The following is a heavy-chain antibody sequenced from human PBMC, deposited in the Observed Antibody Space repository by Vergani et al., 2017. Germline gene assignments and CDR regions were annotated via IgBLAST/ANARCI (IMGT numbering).Heavy chain of an antibody. CDR2: INPNSGGT. Sequence: QVQLVQSGAEVKKPGASVKVSCKASGYTFIDYNMHWVRQAPGQGLDWMGRINPNSGGTNYAQKFQGRVTMTRDTSITTAYMEMSRLRSDDTAMYYCVCAWFEESPGAFDIWGQGTMVTVSS. CDR3: VCAWFEESPGAFDI. J-gene: IGHJ3*02. CDR1: GYTFIDYN. V-gene: IGHV1-2*02. D-gene: IGHD3-10*01.